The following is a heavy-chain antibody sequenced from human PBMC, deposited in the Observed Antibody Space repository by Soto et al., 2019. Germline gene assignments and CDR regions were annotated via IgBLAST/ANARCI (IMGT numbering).Heavy chain of an antibody. V-gene: IGHV1-69*02. CDR2: IIPILGIA. CDR3: ARLEPSIAPRGFTPKFDY. D-gene: IGHD6-6*01. CDR1: GVTFSSYT. Sequence: QVQLVQSGAEVKKPGSSVKVSCKASGVTFSSYTISWVRQSPGQGLEWMGRIIPILGIANHAQKFQGRVTITADKSTSTAYMELSSLRSEDTAVYYCARLEPSIAPRGFTPKFDYWGQGTLVTVSS. J-gene: IGHJ4*02.